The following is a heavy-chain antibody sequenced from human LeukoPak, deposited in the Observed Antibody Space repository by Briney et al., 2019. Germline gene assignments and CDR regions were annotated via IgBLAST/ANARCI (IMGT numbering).Heavy chain of an antibody. J-gene: IGHJ4*02. CDR2: IYPGDSDT. Sequence: GESLKISCKGSGYSFTSYWIGWVRQMPGKGLEWMGIIYPGDSDTTYSPSFQGQVTISADKSISTAYLQWSSLKALDTAMYYCARRAHLGDNYFDYWGQGTLVTVSS. D-gene: IGHD3-9*01. CDR3: ARRAHLGDNYFDY. V-gene: IGHV5-51*01. CDR1: GYSFTSYW.